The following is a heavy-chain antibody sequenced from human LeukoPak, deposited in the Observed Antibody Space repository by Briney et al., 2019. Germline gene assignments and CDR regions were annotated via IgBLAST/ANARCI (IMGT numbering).Heavy chain of an antibody. CDR2: IRYDGGEN. J-gene: IGHJ4*02. D-gene: IGHD3-22*01. CDR3: AKDGDDCIDY. CDR1: GFTFDDYG. Sequence: GGSLRLSCVVSGFTFDDYGMIWVRQAPGKGLEWVAFIRYDGGENYYADFVKGRFTISRDNSKNTLSLQLNSLRAEDTAVYYCAKDGDDCIDYWGPGTLVTVSS. V-gene: IGHV3-30*02.